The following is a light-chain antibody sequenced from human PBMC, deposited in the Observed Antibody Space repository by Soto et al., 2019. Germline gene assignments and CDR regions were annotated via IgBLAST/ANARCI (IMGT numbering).Light chain of an antibody. Sequence: EIVMTQSPATMSASPGERATLSCRASQSVSSNLAWYQQKPGQAPRLLIYGVSTRASGIPARFSGSGSGTEFTLTISSLQSEDFAVYYCQQCNKWPCTFGGGTKVDIK. V-gene: IGKV3-15*01. CDR3: QQCNKWPCT. CDR2: GVS. CDR1: QSVSSN. J-gene: IGKJ4*02.